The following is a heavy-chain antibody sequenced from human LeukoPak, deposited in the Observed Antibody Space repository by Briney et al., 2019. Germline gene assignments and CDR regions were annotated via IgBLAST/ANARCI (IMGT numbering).Heavy chain of an antibody. V-gene: IGHV3-21*01. D-gene: IGHD1-7*01. Sequence: GGSLRLSCAASGFTFSSYSMNWVRQAPGKGLEWVSSISSSSSYIYYADSVKGRFTISRDNAKNSLYLQMNSLRAEDTAVYYCARLTGTTRFGLPYWGQGTLVTVSS. CDR3: ARLTGTTRFGLPY. J-gene: IGHJ4*02. CDR1: GFTFSSYS. CDR2: ISSSSSYI.